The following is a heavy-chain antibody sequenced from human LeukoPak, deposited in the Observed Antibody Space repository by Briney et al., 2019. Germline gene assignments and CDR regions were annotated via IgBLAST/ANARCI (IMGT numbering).Heavy chain of an antibody. CDR1: GYPFTTRE. CDR2: VHPNSGNT. D-gene: IGHD1-1*01. V-gene: IGHV1-8*02. CDR3: ARGSRNVS. Sequence: ASVKVSFNSSGYPFTTREINWLRQSDGPGLEWMGLVHPNSGNTAYAQKFQGRVSMTRATSITTAYMELRGLRYDDTAVYFCARGSRNVSWGGGT. J-gene: IGHJ5*02.